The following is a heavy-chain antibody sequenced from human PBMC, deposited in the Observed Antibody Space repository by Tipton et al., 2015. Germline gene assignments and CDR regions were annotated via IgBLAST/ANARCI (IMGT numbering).Heavy chain of an antibody. Sequence: TLSLTCSVSGGSISSEGYYWSWIRQLPGKGLDWIGYIYFTGATYYNPSLKSRVTISVDTSKNQFSLKLTSVTAADTAVYYCVRLPVDILMVPEGDFDYWGQGTLVTVSS. V-gene: IGHV4-31*03. CDR2: IYFTGAT. CDR1: GGSISSEGYY. CDR3: VRLPVDILMVPEGDFDY. J-gene: IGHJ4*02. D-gene: IGHD5-18*01.